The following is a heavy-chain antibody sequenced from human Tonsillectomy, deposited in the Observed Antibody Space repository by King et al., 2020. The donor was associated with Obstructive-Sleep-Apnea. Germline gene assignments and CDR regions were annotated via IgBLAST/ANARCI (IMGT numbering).Heavy chain of an antibody. V-gene: IGHV3-15*01. CDR2: IKSKINGGTT. CDR3: TTEGAAAVPSGDGFDF. CDR1: GFSFSNAW. J-gene: IGHJ3*01. Sequence: VQLVESGGGLVKPGGSLRLSCAASGFSFSNAWMSWVRQVPGKGLEWVGRIKSKINGGTTDYAAPVKGRCTLSRDDSEDTLNLKMNSLKTEDTPVYHCTTEGAAAVPSGDGFDFGRQGTMVSVSS. D-gene: IGHD6-13*01.